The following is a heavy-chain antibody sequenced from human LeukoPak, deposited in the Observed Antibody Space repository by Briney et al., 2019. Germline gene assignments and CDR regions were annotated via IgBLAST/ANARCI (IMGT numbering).Heavy chain of an antibody. Sequence: PGGSLRLSCAASGFTFSSYAMHWVRQAPGKGLEWVAVISYDGSNKYADSVKGRFTISRDNSKNTLYLQTNSLRAEDTAVYYCARTLVVVMYYGMDVWGQGTTVTVSS. J-gene: IGHJ6*02. CDR2: ISYDGSNK. CDR3: ARTLVVVMYYGMDV. D-gene: IGHD3-22*01. CDR1: GFTFSSYA. V-gene: IGHV3-30-3*01.